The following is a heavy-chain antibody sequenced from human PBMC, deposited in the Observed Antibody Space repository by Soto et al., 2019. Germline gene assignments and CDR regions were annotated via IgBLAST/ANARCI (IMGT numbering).Heavy chain of an antibody. CDR3: ARDSVYYDSSGYDY. D-gene: IGHD3-22*01. Sequence: GGSLRLSCAASGFTFSSYWMSWVRQAPGKGLEWVANIKQDGSEKYYVDSVKGRFTTSRDNAKNSLYLQMNSLRAEDTAVYYCARDSVYYDSSGYDYWGQGTLVTVS. J-gene: IGHJ4*02. CDR1: GFTFSSYW. V-gene: IGHV3-7*01. CDR2: IKQDGSEK.